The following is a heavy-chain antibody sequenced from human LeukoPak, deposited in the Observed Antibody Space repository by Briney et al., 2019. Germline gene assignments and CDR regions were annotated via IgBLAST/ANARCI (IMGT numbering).Heavy chain of an antibody. CDR3: AKQPTSMVRGIIITDYYFDY. CDR2: IYPNDSDT. J-gene: IGHJ4*02. CDR1: GYSFASYW. Sequence: GESLKISCKGSGYSFASYWIGWVRQMPGKGLEWMGIIYPNDSDTRYSPSFQGQVTISADKSISTAYLQWSSLKASDTAMYYCAKQPTSMVRGIIITDYYFDYWGQGTLVTVSS. V-gene: IGHV5-51*01. D-gene: IGHD3-10*01.